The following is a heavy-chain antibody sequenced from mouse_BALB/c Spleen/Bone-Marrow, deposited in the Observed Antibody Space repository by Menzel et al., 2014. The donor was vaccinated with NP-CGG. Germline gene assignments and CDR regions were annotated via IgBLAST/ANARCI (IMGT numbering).Heavy chain of an antibody. V-gene: IGHV1-7*01. CDR1: GYTFTNYW. J-gene: IGHJ2*01. CDR2: INPSTGYA. D-gene: IGHD1-1*01. Sequence: VQLQQSGAELAKPGASVKMSCKASGYTFTNYWMHWVKQRPGQGLEWIGSINPSTGYAEYNQKFKDKATLTADKSSSTAYMQLSSLTSEDSAGYYCARIYYYGRVYWGQGTTLTVSS. CDR3: ARIYYYGRVY.